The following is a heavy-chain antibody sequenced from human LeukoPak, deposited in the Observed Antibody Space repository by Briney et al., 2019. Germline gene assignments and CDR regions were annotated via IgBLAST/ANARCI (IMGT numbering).Heavy chain of an antibody. D-gene: IGHD6-6*01. Sequence: SETLSLTCTVSGGSISSYYWSWIRQPPGKGLEWIGYIHYSGSTNSNPSLKSRVTISLDTSKNQFSLRLSSVTAADTAVYYCARELKVYSSSSGWFDPWGQGTLVTVSS. CDR2: IHYSGST. CDR3: ARELKVYSSSSGWFDP. CDR1: GGSISSYY. V-gene: IGHV4-59*12. J-gene: IGHJ5*02.